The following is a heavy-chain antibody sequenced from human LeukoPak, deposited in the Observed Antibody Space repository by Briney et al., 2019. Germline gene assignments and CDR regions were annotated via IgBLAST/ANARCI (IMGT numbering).Heavy chain of an antibody. CDR2: IIPIFGTA. J-gene: IGHJ5*02. D-gene: IGHD6-13*01. Sequence: ASVKVSCKASGGTFSSYAISWVRQAPGQGLEWMGRIIPIFGTANYAQKFQGRVTITTDESTSTAYMELSSLRSGDTAVYYCARDREIIAAGNWFDPWGQGTLVTVSS. CDR1: GGTFSSYA. V-gene: IGHV1-69*05. CDR3: ARDREIIAAGNWFDP.